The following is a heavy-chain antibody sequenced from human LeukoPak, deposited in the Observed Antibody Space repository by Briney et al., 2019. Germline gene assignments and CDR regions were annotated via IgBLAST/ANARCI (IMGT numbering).Heavy chain of an antibody. V-gene: IGHV3-9*01. CDR3: AKPQIAYSGIYYYYGMDV. D-gene: IGHD1-26*01. CDR2: ISWNSGSI. CDR1: GFTFDDYA. Sequence: GRSLRLSCAASGFTFDDYAMHWVRQAPGKGLEWVSGISWNSGSIGYADSVKGRFTISRDNAKNSLYLQMNSLRAEDTALYYCAKPQIAYSGIYYYYGMDVWGQGTTVTVSS. J-gene: IGHJ6*02.